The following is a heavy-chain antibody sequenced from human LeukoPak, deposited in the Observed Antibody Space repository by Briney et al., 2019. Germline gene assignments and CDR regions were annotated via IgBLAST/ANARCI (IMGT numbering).Heavy chain of an antibody. CDR3: ARHVRQDYNYIDY. CDR2: IYHDGST. V-gene: IGHV4-59*08. J-gene: IGHJ4*01. D-gene: IGHD4-11*01. Sequence: SETLSLTCTVSGGSMSGHYWSWIRQTPGEGLEWIGYIYHDGSTNSNPSLKSRVTMSVDTSKNEFSLKLTSVIAADAAVYFCARHVRQDYNYIDYWGRGTLVTVSS. CDR1: GGSMSGHY.